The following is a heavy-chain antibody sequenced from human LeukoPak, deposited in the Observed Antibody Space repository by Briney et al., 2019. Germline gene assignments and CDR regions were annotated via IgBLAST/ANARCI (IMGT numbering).Heavy chain of an antibody. D-gene: IGHD6-13*01. CDR3: ARHGGRAAAGWGDNWFDP. V-gene: IGHV4-38-2*02. CDR1: GYSISSGYY. Sequence: SETLSLTCTVSGYSISSGYYWGWIRQPPGKGLEWIGYIYYSGSTNYNPSLKSRVTISVDTSKNQFSLKLSSVTAADTAVYYCARHGGRAAAGWGDNWFDPWGQGTLVTVSS. J-gene: IGHJ5*02. CDR2: IYYSGST.